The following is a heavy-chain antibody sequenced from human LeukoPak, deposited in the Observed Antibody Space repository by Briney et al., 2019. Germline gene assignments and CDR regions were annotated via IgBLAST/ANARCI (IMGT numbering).Heavy chain of an antibody. CDR3: ARAGRRAFDI. J-gene: IGHJ3*02. Sequence: SETLSLTCAVYGGSFSGYYWSWIRQPPGKGLEWIGEINHSGSTNYNPSLKSRVTISVDTSKNQFSLKLSSVTAADTAVYYRARAGRRAFDIWGQGTMVTVSS. V-gene: IGHV4-34*01. CDR2: INHSGST. CDR1: GGSFSGYY.